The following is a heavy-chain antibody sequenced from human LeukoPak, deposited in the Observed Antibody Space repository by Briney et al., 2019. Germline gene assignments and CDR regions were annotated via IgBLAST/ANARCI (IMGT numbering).Heavy chain of an antibody. Sequence: PSETLSLTCAVYGGSFSGYYWSWIRQPPGKGLEWIGEINHSGSTNYNPSLKSRVTISVDTSKNQFSLKLSSVTAADTAVYYCAREGRYCSSTSCPNWFDPWGQGTLVTVSS. CDR1: GGSFSGYY. D-gene: IGHD2-2*01. CDR2: INHSGST. V-gene: IGHV4-34*01. J-gene: IGHJ5*02. CDR3: AREGRYCSSTSCPNWFDP.